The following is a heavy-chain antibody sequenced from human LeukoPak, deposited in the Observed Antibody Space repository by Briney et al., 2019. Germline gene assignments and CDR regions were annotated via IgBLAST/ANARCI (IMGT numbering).Heavy chain of an antibody. Sequence: GGSLILSCAASGFTFSSYRMNWVRQAPGKELEWVSSISDSSSYIYHADSVKGRFTISRDNAKNSVYLQMNSLRAEDTATYYCTKGENGMDVWGQGTTVTVSS. CDR3: TKGENGMDV. D-gene: IGHD1-26*01. CDR2: ISDSSSYI. CDR1: GFTFSSYR. V-gene: IGHV3-21*01. J-gene: IGHJ6*02.